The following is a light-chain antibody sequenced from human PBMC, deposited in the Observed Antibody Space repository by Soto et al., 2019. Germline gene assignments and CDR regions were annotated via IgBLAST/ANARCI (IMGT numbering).Light chain of an antibody. CDR1: QGISSY. Sequence: DLQLTQSPSFLSASVGDRVTITCRASQGISSYLAWYQQKPGKAPKLLIYAASTLQGGVPSRFSGSGSGTEFTLTISSLQPEDFATYYCQQLNSYPYTFGQGTKLEIK. J-gene: IGKJ2*01. CDR2: AAS. CDR3: QQLNSYPYT. V-gene: IGKV1-9*01.